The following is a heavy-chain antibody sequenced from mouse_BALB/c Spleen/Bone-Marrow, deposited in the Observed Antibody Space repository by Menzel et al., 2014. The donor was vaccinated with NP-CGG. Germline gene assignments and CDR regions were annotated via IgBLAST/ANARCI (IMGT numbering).Heavy chain of an antibody. J-gene: IGHJ4*01. D-gene: IGHD4-1*02. CDR2: IYPGDGDT. CDR1: GYAFXSSW. CDR3: ARPLNWDPYAMDY. Sequence: QVHVKQSGPELVKPGASVKISCKASGYAFXSSWMNWVKQRPGQGLEWIGRIYPGDGDTKYNGKFKGKATLTADKSSSTAYMQLSSLTSVDSAVYFCARPLNWDPYAMDYWGQGTSVTVSS. V-gene: IGHV1-82*01.